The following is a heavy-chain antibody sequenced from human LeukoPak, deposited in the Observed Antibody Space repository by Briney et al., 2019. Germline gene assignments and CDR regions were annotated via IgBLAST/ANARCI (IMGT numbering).Heavy chain of an antibody. CDR2: MNQDGSGK. Sequence: GGSLRLSCAASGFTFSSYWMNWVRQAPGKGLEWVANMNQDGSGKYYVDSVKGRFTISRDNAKNSLYPQMNSLRAEDTAVYYCVSGGRGPYWGQGTLVTVSS. J-gene: IGHJ4*02. D-gene: IGHD3-10*01. CDR1: GFTFSSYW. V-gene: IGHV3-7*01. CDR3: VSGGRGPY.